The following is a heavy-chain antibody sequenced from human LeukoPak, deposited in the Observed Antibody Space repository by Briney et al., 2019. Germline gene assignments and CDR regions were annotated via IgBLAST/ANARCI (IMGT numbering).Heavy chain of an antibody. D-gene: IGHD6-6*01. Sequence: PGGSLRLTCAASGFTFSSYSMNWVRQAPGKGLEWVSYISSSSSTIYYADSVKGRFTISRDNAKNSLYLQMNSLRAEDTAVYYCAREQLADAFDIWGQGTMVTVSS. CDR1: GFTFSSYS. CDR3: AREQLADAFDI. CDR2: ISSSSSTI. J-gene: IGHJ3*02. V-gene: IGHV3-48*01.